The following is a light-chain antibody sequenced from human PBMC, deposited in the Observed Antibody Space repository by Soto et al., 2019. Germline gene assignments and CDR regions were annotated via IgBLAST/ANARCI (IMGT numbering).Light chain of an antibody. CDR2: EGR. J-gene: IGLJ1*01. CDR1: SSDVGSYNL. CDR3: CSYAGSSTFAV. Sequence: QSVLTQPASESGSPGQSITISCTGTSSDVGSYNLVSWYQHIPGKAPKLIIYEGRKRPSGVSNRFSGSKSGNTASLTISGLQAEDEADYYCCSYAGSSTFAVFGTGTKVTVL. V-gene: IGLV2-23*03.